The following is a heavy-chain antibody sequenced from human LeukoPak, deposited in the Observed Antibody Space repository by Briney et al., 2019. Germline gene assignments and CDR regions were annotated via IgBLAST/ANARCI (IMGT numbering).Heavy chain of an antibody. CDR1: TFTFSSYN. J-gene: IGHJ4*02. V-gene: IGHV3-21*01. D-gene: IGHD3-10*01. Sequence: GGSLRLSCAASTFTFSSYNMNWVRQAPGKGLEWVSSISISSSYIYYADSVKGRFTMSRDNAKNSLYLQMNSLRAEDTAVYYCARGRLYYYGSGSYYVYWGQGTLVTVSS. CDR2: ISISSSYI. CDR3: ARGRLYYYGSGSYYVY.